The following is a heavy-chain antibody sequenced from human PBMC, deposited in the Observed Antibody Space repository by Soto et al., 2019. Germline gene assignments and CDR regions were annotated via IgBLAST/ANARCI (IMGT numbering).Heavy chain of an antibody. CDR3: TRDSKLLWFGELSG. J-gene: IGHJ4*02. D-gene: IGHD3-10*01. CDR1: GFTFGDYA. V-gene: IGHV3-49*04. Sequence: GGSLRLSCTASGFTFGDYAMSWVRQAPGRGLEWVGFIRSKAYGGTTEYAASVKGRFTISRDDSKSIAYPQMNSLKTEDTAVYYCTRDSKLLWFGELSGWGQGTLVTVSS. CDR2: IRSKAYGGTT.